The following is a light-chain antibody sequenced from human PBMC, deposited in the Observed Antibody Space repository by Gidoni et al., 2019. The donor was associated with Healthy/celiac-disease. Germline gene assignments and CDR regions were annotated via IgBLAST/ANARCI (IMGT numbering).Light chain of an antibody. CDR2: QDS. V-gene: IGLV3-1*01. CDR3: QAWDSSTVV. Sequence: SYELTQPPSVSVSPGQTASITCSGDNLGDKYACWYQQKPGQSPVLVIYQDSKRPAGIPERFSGSNPGKTATLTISGTQAMDEADYYCQAWDSSTVVFGGGTKLTVL. CDR1: NLGDKY. J-gene: IGLJ2*01.